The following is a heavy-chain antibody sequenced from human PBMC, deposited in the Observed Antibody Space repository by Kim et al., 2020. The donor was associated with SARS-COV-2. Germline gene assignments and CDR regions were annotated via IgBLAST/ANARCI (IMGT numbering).Heavy chain of an antibody. D-gene: IGHD1-1*01. CDR3: AEVRPRGPPGS. V-gene: IGHV4-34*01. CDR2: INHSGST. J-gene: IGHJ3*01. Sequence: SETLSLTCAVYGGSFSGYYWSWIRQPPGKGLEWIGEINHSGSTNYNPSLKSRVTISVDTSKNQFSLKLSSVTAADTAVYYCAEVRPRGPPGSWGQGTMVTVSS. CDR1: GGSFSGYY.